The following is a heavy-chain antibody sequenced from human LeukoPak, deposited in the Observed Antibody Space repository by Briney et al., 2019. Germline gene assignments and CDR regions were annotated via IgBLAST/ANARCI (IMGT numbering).Heavy chain of an antibody. CDR3: ARVEVGAISVDY. J-gene: IGHJ4*02. CDR1: GYTFTGYY. Sequence: ASVKVSCKASGYTFTGYYMHWVRQAPGQGLEWMGWINPNSGDTNYAQKFQGRVTMTRNTSITTAYMELSSLRSEDTAVYYCARVEVGAISVDYWGQGTLVTVSS. CDR2: INPNSGDT. V-gene: IGHV1-2*02. D-gene: IGHD1-26*01.